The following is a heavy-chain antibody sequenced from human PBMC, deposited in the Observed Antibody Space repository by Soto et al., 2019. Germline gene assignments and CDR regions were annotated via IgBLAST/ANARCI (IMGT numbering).Heavy chain of an antibody. CDR3: ARAALYGYDY. D-gene: IGHD6-25*01. V-gene: IGHV3-48*02. CDR2: ISSTSRNI. CDR1: GFTFRDYG. J-gene: IGHJ4*02. Sequence: PGGSLRLSCAACGFTFRDYGMNWVHQAPGRGLEWVAYISSTSRNIYNADSVKGRFTISRDNAKNSLYLQMNSLRDEDTAVYYCARAALYGYDYWGKGPLVTVS.